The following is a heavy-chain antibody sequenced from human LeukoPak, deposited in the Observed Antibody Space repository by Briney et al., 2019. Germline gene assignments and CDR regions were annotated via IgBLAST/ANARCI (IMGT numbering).Heavy chain of an antibody. CDR2: ISYDGSNK. CDR1: GFTFSSYG. Sequence: PGGSLRLSCAASGFTFSSYGMHWVRQAPGKGLEWVAVISYDGSNKYYADSVKGRFTISRDNSKNTLYLQMNSLRAEDTAVYYCAKGPGGSYLNWFDPWGQGTLVTVSS. J-gene: IGHJ5*02. V-gene: IGHV3-30*18. CDR3: AKGPGGSYLNWFDP. D-gene: IGHD1-26*01.